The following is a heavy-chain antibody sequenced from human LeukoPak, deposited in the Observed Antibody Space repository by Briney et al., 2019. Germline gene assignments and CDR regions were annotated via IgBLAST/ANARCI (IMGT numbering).Heavy chain of an antibody. CDR1: GFTFSSYS. J-gene: IGHJ4*02. D-gene: IGHD4-17*01. V-gene: IGHV3-21*01. Sequence: GGSLRLSCAASGFTFSSYSMNWVRQAPGKGLEWVASISSSSSYIYYADSVKGRFTISRDNAKNSLYLQMNSLRAEDTAVYYCARDPTLTTGFDYWGQGTLVTVSS. CDR2: ISSSSSYI. CDR3: ARDPTLTTGFDY.